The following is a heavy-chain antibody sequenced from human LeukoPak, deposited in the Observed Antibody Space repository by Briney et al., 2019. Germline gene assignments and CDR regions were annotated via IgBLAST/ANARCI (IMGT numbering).Heavy chain of an antibody. J-gene: IGHJ4*02. CDR3: AKESFWDSSGWSDY. CDR2: ISGSSGNI. V-gene: IGHV3-21*04. D-gene: IGHD6-19*01. Sequence: GGSLRLSCAASGFTSSYYSMSWVRQAPGKGLEWVSSISGSSGNIYYADSVKGRFTISRDNAKNSLSLQMNSLRAEDTAVYYCAKESFWDSSGWSDYWGQGTLVTVSS. CDR1: GFTSSYYS.